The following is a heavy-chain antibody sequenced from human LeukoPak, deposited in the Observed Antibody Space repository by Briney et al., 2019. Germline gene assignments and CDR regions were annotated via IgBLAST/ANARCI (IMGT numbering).Heavy chain of an antibody. CDR1: GYTFSGNY. Sequence: ASEKVSCKASGYTFSGNYIHWGRHAPGHGLERMGRINTNTVGTNVAKNFQGRVTMTTVTSISTAYMELSRLRCDDAAVYYCARVVDILTGHDTALDYWGQGTLVTVSS. CDR3: ARVVDILTGHDTALDY. V-gene: IGHV1-2*02. D-gene: IGHD3-9*01. CDR2: INTNTVGT. J-gene: IGHJ4*02.